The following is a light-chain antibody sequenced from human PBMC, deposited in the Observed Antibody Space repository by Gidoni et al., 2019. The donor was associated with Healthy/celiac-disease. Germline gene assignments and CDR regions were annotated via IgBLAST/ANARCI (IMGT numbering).Light chain of an antibody. V-gene: IGKV3-11*01. Sequence: IVLTQSPSTLSLAPGERATLSCRARQSVSSYLAWYQQKPGQAPRLLSYDASNRATGIPARFSGSGSGTDFTLTISSLEPEDFAVYYWQQRSNWPPLLTFGGGTKVEIK. CDR1: QSVSSY. CDR2: DAS. J-gene: IGKJ4*01. CDR3: QQRSNWPPLLT.